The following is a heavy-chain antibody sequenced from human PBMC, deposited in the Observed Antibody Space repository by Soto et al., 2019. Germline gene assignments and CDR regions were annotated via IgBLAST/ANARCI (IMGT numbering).Heavy chain of an antibody. V-gene: IGHV3-30-3*01. D-gene: IGHD5-18*01. Sequence: GGSLRLSCAASGFTFSSYAMHWVRQAPGKGLEWVAVISYDGSNKYYADSVKGRFTISRDNSKNTLYLQMNSLRAEDTAVYYCARDLVDTAMATFSFSYWGQGTLVTVSS. CDR3: ARDLVDTAMATFSFSY. CDR2: ISYDGSNK. CDR1: GFTFSSYA. J-gene: IGHJ4*02.